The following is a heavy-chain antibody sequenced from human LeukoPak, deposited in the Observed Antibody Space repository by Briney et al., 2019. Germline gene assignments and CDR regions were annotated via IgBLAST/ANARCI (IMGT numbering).Heavy chain of an antibody. Sequence: GGSLRLSCVASGFTFNSYAVHWVRQAPGKGLDWVALIWDDGNNKYYADSVKGRFTISRDNSKNTLYLQMNSLRAEDTAVYYCARDNGEWRLNWFDHWGQGTLVTVSS. CDR3: ARDNGEWRLNWFDH. CDR1: GFTFNSYA. J-gene: IGHJ5*02. CDR2: IWDDGNNK. V-gene: IGHV3-33*08. D-gene: IGHD2-8*01.